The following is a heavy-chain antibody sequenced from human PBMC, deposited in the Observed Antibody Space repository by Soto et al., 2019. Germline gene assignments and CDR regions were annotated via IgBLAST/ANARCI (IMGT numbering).Heavy chain of an antibody. CDR2: IIPIFGTA. Sequence: SVKVSCKASGGTFSSYAISWVRQAPGQGLEWMGGIIPIFGTANYAQKFQGRVTITADESTSTAYMELSSLRSEDTAVYYCARVGYYDSSGPYGMDVWGQGTTVTVSS. V-gene: IGHV1-69*13. J-gene: IGHJ6*02. CDR3: ARVGYYDSSGPYGMDV. D-gene: IGHD3-22*01. CDR1: GGTFSSYA.